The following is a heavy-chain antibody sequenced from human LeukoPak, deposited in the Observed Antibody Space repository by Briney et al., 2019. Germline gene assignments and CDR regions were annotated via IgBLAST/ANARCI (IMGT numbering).Heavy chain of an antibody. V-gene: IGHV1-18*01. CDR2: ISAYNGNT. J-gene: IGHJ3*02. D-gene: IGHD3-16*01. CDR3: ARRGGGQGLDAFDI. Sequence: ASVKVSCKASGYTFTSYGISWVRQAPGRGLEWMGWISAYNGNTNYAQKLQGRVTMTTDTSTSTAYMELRSLRSDDTAVYYCARRGGGQGLDAFDIWGQGTMVTVSS. CDR1: GYTFTSYG.